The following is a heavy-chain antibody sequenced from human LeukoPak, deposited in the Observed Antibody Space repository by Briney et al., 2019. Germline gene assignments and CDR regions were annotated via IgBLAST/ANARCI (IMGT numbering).Heavy chain of an antibody. V-gene: IGHV4-38-2*02. Sequence: PSETLSLTCTVSGYSISSGYYWGWIRPPPGKGLEWIGEIYHSGSTNYNPSLKSRVTISVDKSNNQFSLNLSSVTAADTAVYYCASANTYSSAYYIYYYYMDVWGKGTTVTVSS. D-gene: IGHD3-22*01. CDR2: IYHSGST. CDR1: GYSISSGYY. CDR3: ASANTYSSAYYIYYYYMDV. J-gene: IGHJ6*03.